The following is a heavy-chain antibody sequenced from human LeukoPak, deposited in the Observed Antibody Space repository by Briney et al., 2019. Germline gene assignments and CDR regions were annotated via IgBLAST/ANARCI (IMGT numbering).Heavy chain of an antibody. Sequence: PSETLSLTCTVSGGSISSYYWSWIRQPPGKGLEWIGYIYYSGSTNYNPSLKSRVTISVDTSKNQFSLKLSSVTAADTAVYYCARVGYSYGENTYYFDYWGQGTLVTVSS. CDR2: IYYSGST. J-gene: IGHJ4*02. V-gene: IGHV4-59*01. D-gene: IGHD5-18*01. CDR1: GGSISSYY. CDR3: ARVGYSYGENTYYFDY.